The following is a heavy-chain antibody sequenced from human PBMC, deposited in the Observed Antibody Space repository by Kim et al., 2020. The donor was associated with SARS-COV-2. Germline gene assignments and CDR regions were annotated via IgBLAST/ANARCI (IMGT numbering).Heavy chain of an antibody. CDR1: GYTFTGYY. CDR2: INPNSGGT. CDR3: SREGCSSTSCPYYFDY. D-gene: IGHD2-2*01. J-gene: IGHJ4*02. Sequence: ASVKVSCKASGYTFTGYYMHWVRQAPGQGLEWMGWINPNSGGTNYAQKFQGWVTMTRDTSISTAYMQLSRLRSDDTAVYYCSREGCSSTSCPYYFDYWGQGTLVTVSS. V-gene: IGHV1-2*04.